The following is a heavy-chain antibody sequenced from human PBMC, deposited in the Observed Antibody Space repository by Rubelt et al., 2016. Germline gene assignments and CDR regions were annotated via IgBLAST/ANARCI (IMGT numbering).Heavy chain of an antibody. V-gene: IGHV3-23*04. Sequence: EVQLVESGGGLVKPGGSLRLSCAASGFTFSSYAMSWVRQAPGKGLEWVSAISGSGGSTYYTDSVKGRATISRDNAKNSLYLQRNNLRAEDTAVYYCVRDPHALDFWGQGTLVTVSS. CDR2: ISGSGGST. CDR1: GFTFSSYA. J-gene: IGHJ4*02. CDR3: VRDPHALDF.